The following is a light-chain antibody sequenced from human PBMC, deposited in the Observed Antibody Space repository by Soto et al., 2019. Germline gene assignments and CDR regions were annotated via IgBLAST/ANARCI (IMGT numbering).Light chain of an antibody. V-gene: IGKV3-15*01. CDR1: QSISSN. CDR3: RHYNNWPPWT. J-gene: IGKJ1*01. Sequence: EIVMTQSPATLSVSPGERATLSCRASQSISSNLAWYQQKPGQAPRLLIYGASTRATGIPARFSGSGSGTEFTLTLSSLQTEGFAVYCCRHYNNWPPWTFGQGTKVEIK. CDR2: GAS.